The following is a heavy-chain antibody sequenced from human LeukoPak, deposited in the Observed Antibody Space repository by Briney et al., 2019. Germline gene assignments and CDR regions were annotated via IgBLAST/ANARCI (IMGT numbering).Heavy chain of an antibody. Sequence: ASVKVSCKASGYTFTSYSMHWVRQAPGQGLEWIGIINPSGGSTSYAQKFQGRVTMTRDTSTSTVYMELSSLRSEDTAVYHCARWRGGSVWFDPWGQGTLVTVSS. D-gene: IGHD2-15*01. J-gene: IGHJ5*02. CDR1: GYTFTSYS. CDR2: INPSGGST. CDR3: ARWRGGSVWFDP. V-gene: IGHV1-46*01.